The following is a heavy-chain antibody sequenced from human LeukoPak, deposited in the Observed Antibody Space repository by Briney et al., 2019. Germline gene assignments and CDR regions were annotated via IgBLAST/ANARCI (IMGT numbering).Heavy chain of an antibody. CDR3: ARRNVVGATTLSDY. CDR2: INSDGSST. D-gene: IGHD1-26*01. CDR1: GFTFSSYW. V-gene: IGHV3-74*01. Sequence: GGSLRLSCAASGFTFSSYWMHWVRQAPGRGLVWVSRINSDGSSTSYADSVKGRFTISRDNAKNTLYLQMNSLRAEDTAVYYCARRNVVGATTLSDYWGQGTLVTVSS. J-gene: IGHJ4*02.